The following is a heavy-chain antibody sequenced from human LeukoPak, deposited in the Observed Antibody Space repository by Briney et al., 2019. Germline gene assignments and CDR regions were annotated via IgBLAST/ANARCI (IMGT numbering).Heavy chain of an antibody. CDR3: TRGYYRVDF. CDR2: IKKTGSET. V-gene: IGHV3-7*04. Sequence: GGSLRLSCAASGFTFSHFWMSWVRQAPGKGLEWVAYIKKTGSETYYVDSVKGRFTISRENAKNSLYLQMNSLRAEDTAVYYCTRGYYRVDFWGQGTLVTVSS. D-gene: IGHD2-15*01. CDR1: GFTFSHFW. J-gene: IGHJ4*02.